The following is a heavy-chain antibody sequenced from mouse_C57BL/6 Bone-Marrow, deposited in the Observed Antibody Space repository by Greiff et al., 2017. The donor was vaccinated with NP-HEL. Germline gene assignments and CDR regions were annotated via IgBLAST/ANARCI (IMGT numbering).Heavy chain of an antibody. CDR3: ARLRENYYAMDY. CDR1: GFSLTSYG. CDR2: IWSGGST. D-gene: IGHD1-1*01. V-gene: IGHV2-2*01. J-gene: IGHJ4*01. Sequence: VQLQQSGPGLVQPSQSLSITCTVSGFSLTSYGVHWVRQSPGKGLEWLGVIWSGGSTDYNAAFISRLSISKDNSTSQVFFKMNSLRAADTAIYYCARLRENYYAMDYWGQGTSVTVSS.